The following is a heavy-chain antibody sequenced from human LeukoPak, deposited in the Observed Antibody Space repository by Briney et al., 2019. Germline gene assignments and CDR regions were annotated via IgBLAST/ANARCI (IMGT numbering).Heavy chain of an antibody. CDR2: ISWNSGSI. CDR3: AKDIVTKQQRDDAFDI. V-gene: IGHV3-9*01. CDR1: VFTFDDYA. D-gene: IGHD6-13*01. J-gene: IGHJ3*02. Sequence: PGGSLRLSCAASVFTFDDYAMHWVRQAPGKGLEWVSGISWNSGSIGYADSVKGRFTISRDNAKNSLYLQMNSLRAEDTALYYCAKDIVTKQQRDDAFDIWGQGTMVTVSS.